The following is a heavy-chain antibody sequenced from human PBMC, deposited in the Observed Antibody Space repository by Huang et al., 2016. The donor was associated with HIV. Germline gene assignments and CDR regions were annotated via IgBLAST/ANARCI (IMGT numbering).Heavy chain of an antibody. D-gene: IGHD6-6*01. Sequence: QVQLVQSEAEVKKPGASVKVSCKASGYNFNSYGINWVRQAPGHGLEWMGLISGYNGNTNYAQKFQGRVTMTTDTSTSTAYMELRRLRSDDTAVYYCAREGIASRRWFDPWGQGTLVTVSS. CDR2: ISGYNGNT. CDR3: AREGIASRRWFDP. CDR1: GYNFNSYG. J-gene: IGHJ5*02. V-gene: IGHV1-18*04.